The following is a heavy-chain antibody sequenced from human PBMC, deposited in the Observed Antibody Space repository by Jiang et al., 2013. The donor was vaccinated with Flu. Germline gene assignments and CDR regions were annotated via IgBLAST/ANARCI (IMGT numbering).Heavy chain of an antibody. D-gene: IGHD5-12*01. Sequence: LLKPSETLSLTCAVYGGSFSGYYWSWIRQPPGKGLEWIGEINHSGSTNYNPSLKSRVTISVDTSKNQFSLKLSSVTAADTAVYYCARGRYSGYDYWGQGTLVTVSS. CDR1: GGSFSGYY. CDR2: INHSGST. J-gene: IGHJ4*02. CDR3: ARGRYSGYDY. V-gene: IGHV4-34*01.